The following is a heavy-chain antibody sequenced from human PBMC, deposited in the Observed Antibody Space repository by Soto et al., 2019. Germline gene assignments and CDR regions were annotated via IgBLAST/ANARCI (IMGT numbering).Heavy chain of an antibody. CDR3: ARGVYADYSYYFEY. Sequence: SETLSLTCTVSGDSLDSGDSYWSWIRQPPGKGLEWIGYIYHYGSTSYNPSLKSRLIISVDTSKNQFSLKVSSVTGADTAVYYCARGVYADYSYYFEYWAREPWSPSPQ. J-gene: IGHJ4*02. CDR1: GDSLDSGDSY. V-gene: IGHV4-30-4*01. D-gene: IGHD4-17*01. CDR2: IYHYGST.